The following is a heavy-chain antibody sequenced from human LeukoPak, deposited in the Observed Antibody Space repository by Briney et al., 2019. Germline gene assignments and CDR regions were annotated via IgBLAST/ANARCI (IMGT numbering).Heavy chain of an antibody. CDR2: IKQDGGEK. V-gene: IGHV3-7*03. J-gene: IGHJ5*02. Sequence: GGSLRLSCAASGFTFSNYWMNWVRQAPGKGLEWVANIKQDGGEKSYVDSVKGRFTISRDNSKNTLYLQMSSLRAEDTAVYYCAKEGIPGRGLSWFDPWGQGTLVTVSS. D-gene: IGHD2-2*01. CDR3: AKEGIPGRGLSWFDP. CDR1: GFTFSNYW.